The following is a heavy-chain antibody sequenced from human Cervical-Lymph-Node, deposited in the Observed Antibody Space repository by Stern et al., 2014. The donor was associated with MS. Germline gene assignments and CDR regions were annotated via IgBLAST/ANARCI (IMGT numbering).Heavy chain of an antibody. J-gene: IGHJ5*02. CDR3: ASPGIELPGMMT. Sequence: QVQLVESGGGLVKPGGSLRLSCAASGFTFSDYYMSWIRQAPGKGLEWVAYIISGGDIIYHADSVKGRFTVSRDNAKNSLYLQMNSLRVEDTAVYYCASPGIELPGMMTWGQGTLVTVSS. V-gene: IGHV3-11*01. CDR1: GFTFSDYY. D-gene: IGHD6-19*01. CDR2: IISGGDII.